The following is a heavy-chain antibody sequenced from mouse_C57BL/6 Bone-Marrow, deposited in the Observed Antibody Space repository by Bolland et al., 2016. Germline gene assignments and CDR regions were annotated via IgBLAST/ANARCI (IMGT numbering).Heavy chain of an antibody. V-gene: IGHV1-76*01. Sequence: GSGNTYYNEKFKGKATLTAEKSSSTAYMQLSSLTSEDSAVYFCARATVVVEGAMDYWGQGTS. CDR3: ARATVVVEGAMDY. D-gene: IGHD1-1*01. J-gene: IGHJ4*01. CDR2: GSGNT.